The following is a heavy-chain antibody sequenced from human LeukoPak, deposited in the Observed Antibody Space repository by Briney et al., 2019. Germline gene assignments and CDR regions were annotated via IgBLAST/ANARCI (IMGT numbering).Heavy chain of an antibody. Sequence: PSETLSLTCTVSGGSISGYYWSWIRQPQGKALEWIAYIHTSGSTNYNPSLKSRVTISIDTSKNQFSLRLSSVTAADTAVYYCARHMQTGPSAFHIWGQGTMVTVSS. CDR1: GGSISGYY. V-gene: IGHV4-4*09. J-gene: IGHJ3*02. CDR3: ARHMQTGPSAFHI. CDR2: IHTSGST.